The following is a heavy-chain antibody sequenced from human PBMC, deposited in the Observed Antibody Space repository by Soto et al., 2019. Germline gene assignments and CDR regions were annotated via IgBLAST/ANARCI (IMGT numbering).Heavy chain of an antibody. V-gene: IGHV4-59*01. D-gene: IGHD1-1*01. Sequence: SETLSLTCTVSGGSISSYYWSWIRQPPGKGLEWIGYIYYSGSTNYNPSLKSRVTISVDTSKNQFSLKLSSVTAADTAVYYCARSSWNANTNWFDPWGQGTLVTVSS. CDR3: ARSSWNANTNWFDP. J-gene: IGHJ5*02. CDR2: IYYSGST. CDR1: GGSISSYY.